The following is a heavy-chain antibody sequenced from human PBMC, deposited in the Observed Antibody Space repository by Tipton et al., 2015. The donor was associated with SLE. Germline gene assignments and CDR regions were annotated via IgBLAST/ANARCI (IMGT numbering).Heavy chain of an antibody. CDR1: GGSMSGRVYY. CDR3: ARGNIVASSFDY. D-gene: IGHD5-12*01. Sequence: TLSLTCTVSGGSMSGRVYYWGWIRQSPGKGLQWIGTIYYNGNTYHNPSLKSRVTISLDTSKKQFSLKLSSVTAADTAVYYCARGNIVASSFDYWGQGTLVTVSS. V-gene: IGHV4-39*01. J-gene: IGHJ4*02. CDR2: IYYNGNT.